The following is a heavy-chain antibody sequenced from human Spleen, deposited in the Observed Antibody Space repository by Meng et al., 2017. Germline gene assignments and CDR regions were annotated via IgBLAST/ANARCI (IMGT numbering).Heavy chain of an antibody. CDR1: GYNFPDDW. CDR3: ARDEDISAAGKLFGDY. V-gene: IGHV1-2*06. J-gene: IGHJ4*02. CDR2: IDPKSGDT. Sequence: QVHLVKSGAEVKKPGASVKVSSKPSGYNFPDDWLHWVRRAPRQGLEWMGRIDPKSGDTHYAQRFQGRVTMTTDASTSTAYMELSGLRSDDTAMYYCARDEDISAAGKLFGDYWGQGTLVTVSS. D-gene: IGHD6-13*01.